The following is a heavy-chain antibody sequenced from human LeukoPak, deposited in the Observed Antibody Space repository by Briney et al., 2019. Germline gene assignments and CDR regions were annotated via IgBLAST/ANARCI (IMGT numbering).Heavy chain of an antibody. CDR3: ARANFLYCSSTTCLFDY. CDR2: INPNDGDT. D-gene: IGHD2-2*01. V-gene: IGHV1-2*02. CDR1: GYTFTNYY. J-gene: IGHJ4*02. Sequence: ASVKVSCNASGYTFTNYYMHWVRQAPGQGFEWMGWINPNDGDTNYAQQFQGRVTMTRDTSISTAHMEVSRLRSDDTAVYYCARANFLYCSSTTCLFDYWGQGTLVTVSS.